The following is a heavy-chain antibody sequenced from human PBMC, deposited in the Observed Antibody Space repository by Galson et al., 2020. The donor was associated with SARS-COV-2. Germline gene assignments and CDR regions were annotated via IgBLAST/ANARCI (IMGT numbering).Heavy chain of an antibody. D-gene: IGHD3-16*02. J-gene: IGHJ3*02. CDR2: ISAYNGNT. CDR3: ARGSSPIYDYVWGSYRNDAFDI. Sequence: GESLKISCKASGYTFTSYGISWVRQAPGQGLEWMGWISAYNGNTNYAQKLQGRVTMTTDTSTSTAYMELRSLRSDDTAVYYCARGSSPIYDYVWGSYRNDAFDIWGQGTMVTVSS. V-gene: IGHV1-18*01. CDR1: GYTFTSYG.